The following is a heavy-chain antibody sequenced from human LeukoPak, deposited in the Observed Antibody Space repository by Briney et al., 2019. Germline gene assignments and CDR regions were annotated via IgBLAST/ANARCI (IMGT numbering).Heavy chain of an antibody. V-gene: IGHV3-7*01. D-gene: IGHD1-1*01. J-gene: IGHJ4*02. CDR3: VREGTWTGFFDY. Sequence: GGSLRLSCAASGFTLSTHWMDWVRQAPGKGLEWVANIRQDESQNYYVDSVKGRFTISRDNAKNSLYLQMNSLRAEDTGVYYRVREGTWTGFFDYWGQGILVTVSS. CDR2: IRQDESQN. CDR1: GFTLSTHW.